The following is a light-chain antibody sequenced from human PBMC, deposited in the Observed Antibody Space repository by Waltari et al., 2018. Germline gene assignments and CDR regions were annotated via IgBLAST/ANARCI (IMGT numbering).Light chain of an antibody. CDR2: DAS. CDR1: ESVSTY. Sequence: EIVLTQSPATLSLPPGERATLSCRASESVSTYLGWYQQKPGQAPRLLIYDASSRATGTPARFSGSGSETDFTLTISSIEPEDFAVYYCQQRTSWPPITFGQGTRLEIK. J-gene: IGKJ5*01. V-gene: IGKV3-11*01. CDR3: QQRTSWPPIT.